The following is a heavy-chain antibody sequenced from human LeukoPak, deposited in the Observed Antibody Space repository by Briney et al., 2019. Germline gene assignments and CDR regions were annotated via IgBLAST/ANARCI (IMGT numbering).Heavy chain of an antibody. Sequence: GGSLRLSCAASGFTFSTYGMHWVRQAPGKGLEWVTVIWHDGSHKDYADSVKGRFTISRDNSKNTLYLQMNDLRAEDTAMYYCVRGWGSNVYASAFDVWGQGTMVTVSS. CDR3: VRGWGSNVYASAFDV. V-gene: IGHV3-33*01. CDR1: GFTFSTYG. D-gene: IGHD3-16*01. J-gene: IGHJ3*01. CDR2: IWHDGSHK.